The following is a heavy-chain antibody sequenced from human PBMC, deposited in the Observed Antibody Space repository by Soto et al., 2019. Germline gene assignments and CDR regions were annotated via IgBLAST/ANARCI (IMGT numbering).Heavy chain of an antibody. Sequence: QVQLQESGPGLVNPSQTLSLTCTVSGASRNSSGYCWNWFAQHPGEGLEWIGCISYGGTTSYNPSLKSRLTISVDTSKNQFSLMLNSVTAADTAVYYCSRGILVWGQGTLITVSS. CDR3: SRGILV. J-gene: IGHJ4*02. D-gene: IGHD2-15*01. V-gene: IGHV4-31*03. CDR1: GASRNSSGYC. CDR2: ISYGGTT.